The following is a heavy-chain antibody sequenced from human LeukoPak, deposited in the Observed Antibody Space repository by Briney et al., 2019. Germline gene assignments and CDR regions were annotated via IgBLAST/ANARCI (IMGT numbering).Heavy chain of an antibody. Sequence: GGSLRLSCAASGFTFSSYAMSWVRQAPGKGLEWVSAFSGSGGSTYYADSVKGRFTISRDNSKNTLYLQMNSLRAEDTAVYYCANAPSAYYYYYMDVWGKGTTVTVSS. V-gene: IGHV3-23*01. CDR3: ANAPSAYYYYYMDV. D-gene: IGHD6-19*01. CDR2: FSGSGGST. J-gene: IGHJ6*03. CDR1: GFTFSSYA.